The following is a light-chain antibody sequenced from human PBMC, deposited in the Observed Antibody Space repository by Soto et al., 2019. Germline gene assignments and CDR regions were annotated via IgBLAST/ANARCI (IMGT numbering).Light chain of an antibody. CDR1: QTISSW. CDR2: KAS. J-gene: IGKJ1*01. V-gene: IGKV1-5*03. Sequence: DIQMTQSPSTLSGSVGDRVTITCRASQTISSWLAWYQQKPVKAPKLLIYKASTLKSGVPSRFSGSGSGTEFTLTISSLQPEDFATYYCQQSYSTPPTFGQGTKVDIK. CDR3: QQSYSTPPT.